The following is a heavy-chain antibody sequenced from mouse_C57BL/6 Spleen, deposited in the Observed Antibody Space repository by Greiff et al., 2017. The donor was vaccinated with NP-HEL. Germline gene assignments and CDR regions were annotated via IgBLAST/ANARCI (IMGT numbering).Heavy chain of an antibody. Sequence: QVQLQQPGAELVRPGSSVKLSCKASGYTFTSYWMHWVKQRPIQGLEWIGNIDPCDSETHYNQKFKGKATLTVDKSSSTAYMQLSSLTSVGSAVYYTARQHGYDGGYWSFDVWGTGTTVTVSS. D-gene: IGHD2-2*01. J-gene: IGHJ1*03. CDR3: ARQHGYDGGYWSFDV. V-gene: IGHV1-52*01. CDR1: GYTFTSYW. CDR2: IDPCDSET.